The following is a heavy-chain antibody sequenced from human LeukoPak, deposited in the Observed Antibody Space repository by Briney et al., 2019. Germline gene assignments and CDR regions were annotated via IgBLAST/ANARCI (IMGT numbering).Heavy chain of an antibody. D-gene: IGHD3-10*01. CDR1: GFTFSSYA. CDR2: ISYDGSNK. Sequence: RGSLRLSCAASGFTFSSYAMHWVRQAPGKGLEWVAVISYDGSNKYYADYVKGRFTISRDNSKNTLYLQMNSLRAEDTAVYYCARELGSGSYRARSSDAFDIWGQGTMVTVSS. J-gene: IGHJ3*02. CDR3: ARELGSGSYRARSSDAFDI. V-gene: IGHV3-30*04.